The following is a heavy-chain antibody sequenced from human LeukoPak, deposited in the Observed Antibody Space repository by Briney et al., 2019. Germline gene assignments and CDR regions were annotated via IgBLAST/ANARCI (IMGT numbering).Heavy chain of an antibody. CDR2: INSDGSST. D-gene: IGHD5-18*01. CDR3: ARAKRIGGYSYGTDDY. CDR1: GFTFSSYW. J-gene: IGHJ4*02. Sequence: GGSLTLSCAASGFTFSSYWMHWVRQAPGKGLVWVSRINSDGSSTSYADSVKGRFTISRDNAKNTLYLQMNSLRAEDTAVYYCARAKRIGGYSYGTDDYWGQGTLVTVSS. V-gene: IGHV3-74*01.